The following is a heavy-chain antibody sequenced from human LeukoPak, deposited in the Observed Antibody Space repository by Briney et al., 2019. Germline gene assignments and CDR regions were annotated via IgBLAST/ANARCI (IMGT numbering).Heavy chain of an antibody. J-gene: IGHJ4*02. V-gene: IGHV3-21*06. CDR2: INRGGTST. D-gene: IGHD3-22*01. Sequence: PGGSLGLSCAACGFAFSSYTMNWARQAPGKGLEWVASINRGGTSTHYASSVKGRFTISRDNAQNVLYLQMNGLRGDDAAVYYCLRGDSRDSWGQGTLVTVSS. CDR3: LRGDSRDS. CDR1: GFAFSSYT.